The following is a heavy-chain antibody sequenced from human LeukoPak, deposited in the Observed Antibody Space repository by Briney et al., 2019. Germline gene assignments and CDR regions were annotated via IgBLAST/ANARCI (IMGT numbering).Heavy chain of an antibody. CDR2: IYPGDSDT. J-gene: IGHJ4*02. V-gene: IGHV5-51*01. CDR3: ARGYYYDSSGYLWV. D-gene: IGHD3-22*01. Sequence: GASLKISYKGSGSCFTSYWIGLVRPMPGKGLEWMGIIYPGDSDTSYNPSFQGQVTISADKSITTAYLQWSSLKASDTAMYYCARGYYYDSSGYLWVWGQGTLVTVSS. CDR1: GSCFTSYW.